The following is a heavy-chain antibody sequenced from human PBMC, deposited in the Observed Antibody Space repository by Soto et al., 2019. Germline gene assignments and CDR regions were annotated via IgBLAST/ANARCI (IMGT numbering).Heavy chain of an antibody. CDR1: GYTFSSYD. J-gene: IGHJ6*02. CDR2: MNPNTGNT. Sequence: QVQLVQSGAEVKKPGASVKVSCKASGYTFSSYDINWVRQATGQGLEWMGWMNPNTGNTVYAQKFQGIGTVTRNTSIRTAYMELSSLRPEDTAVYNGARERAYGMEVWGQGTTVTVSS. V-gene: IGHV1-8*01. CDR3: ARERAYGMEV.